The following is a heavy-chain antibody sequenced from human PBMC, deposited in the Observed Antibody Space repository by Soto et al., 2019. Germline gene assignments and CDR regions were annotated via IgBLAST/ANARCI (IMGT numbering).Heavy chain of an antibody. Sequence: GGSLRLSCAASGFTFSSYAMSWVRQAPGKGLEWVSAISGSGGSTYYADSVKGRFTISRDNSKNTLYLQMNSLRAEDTAVYYCAKDCGSYYYYGMDVWGQGTTVTVSS. J-gene: IGHJ6*02. CDR1: GFTFSSYA. D-gene: IGHD1-26*01. V-gene: IGHV3-23*01. CDR2: ISGSGGST. CDR3: AKDCGSYYYYGMDV.